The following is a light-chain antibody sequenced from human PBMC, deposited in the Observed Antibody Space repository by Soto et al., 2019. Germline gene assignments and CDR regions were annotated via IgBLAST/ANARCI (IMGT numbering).Light chain of an antibody. CDR2: ANT. CDR3: ATWDASLNAWV. J-gene: IGLJ3*02. CDR1: SSNFGRIT. Sequence: QSVLAQPPTASGTPGQRVTISCSGSSSNFGRITVNWYQQLPGTAPKLLIYANTQRPSGVPDRFSGSKSGTSASLAISGLQSEDEADYYCATWDASLNAWVFGGGTKLTVL. V-gene: IGLV1-44*01.